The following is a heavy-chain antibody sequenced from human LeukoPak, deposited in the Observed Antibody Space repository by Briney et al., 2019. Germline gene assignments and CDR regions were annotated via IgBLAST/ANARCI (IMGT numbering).Heavy chain of an antibody. Sequence: GGSLRLSCAASGFTFSSYGMHWVRQAPGKGLEWVAFIRYDGSNKYYADSVKGRFTITRDNSKNTLYLQMNSLRAADTAVYYCAKAKSHFWSALDYWGQGTLVTVSS. CDR2: IRYDGSNK. CDR3: AKAKSHFWSALDY. V-gene: IGHV3-30*02. D-gene: IGHD3-3*02. CDR1: GFTFSSYG. J-gene: IGHJ4*02.